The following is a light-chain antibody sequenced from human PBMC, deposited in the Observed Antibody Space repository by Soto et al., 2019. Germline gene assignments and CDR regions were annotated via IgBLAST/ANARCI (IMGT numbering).Light chain of an antibody. CDR1: SGSIASNY. CDR3: QSYDATNQV. V-gene: IGLV6-57*01. Sequence: NFMLTQPHSVSESPGKTVIISCTRSSGSIASNYVQWYQQRPGSSPTTVIYEDNQRPSGVPDRFSGSIDSSSNSASLTISGLETADEDDYYCQSYDATNQVFGGGTKLTVL. CDR2: EDN. J-gene: IGLJ2*01.